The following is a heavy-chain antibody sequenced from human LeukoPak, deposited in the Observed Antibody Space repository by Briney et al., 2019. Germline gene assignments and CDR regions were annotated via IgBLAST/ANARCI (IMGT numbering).Heavy chain of an antibody. CDR1: GYTFTSYA. J-gene: IGHJ4*02. D-gene: IGHD6-13*01. CDR2: INTNTGNP. Sequence: ASVKVSCKASGYTFTSYAMNWVRQAPGQGLEWMGWINTNTGNPTYAQGFTGRFVFSLDTSVSTAYLQISSLKAEDTAVYYCARGSEFIAAAGDLGDYWGQGTLVTVSS. V-gene: IGHV7-4-1*02. CDR3: ARGSEFIAAAGDLGDY.